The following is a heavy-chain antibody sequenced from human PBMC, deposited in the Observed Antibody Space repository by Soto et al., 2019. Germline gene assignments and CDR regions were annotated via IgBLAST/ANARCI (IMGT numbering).Heavy chain of an antibody. D-gene: IGHD3-16*01. V-gene: IGHV3-11*01. CDR2: ISSSGSTM. CDR1: GFTFSDYY. J-gene: IGHJ4*02. Sequence: GGSLRLSCAASGFTFSDYYMSWIRQAPGKGLEWVSYISSSGSTMYYADSVKGRFTISRDNAKNSLYLQMNSLRAEDTAVYCGARGGQVKKKYYFDYWGQGTLVTVSS. CDR3: ARGGQVKKKYYFDY.